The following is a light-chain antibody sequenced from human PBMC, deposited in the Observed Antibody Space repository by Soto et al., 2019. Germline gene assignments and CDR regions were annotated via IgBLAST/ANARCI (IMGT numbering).Light chain of an antibody. CDR1: QSVSSN. CDR2: GTS. CDR3: QLYNDWPPET. J-gene: IGKJ1*01. V-gene: IGKV3-15*01. Sequence: EIVMTQSPATLSVSPGERATLSCRASQSVSSNLAWYQHKPGQAPRLLIYGTSTRADGVPARFSGSGSGTEFTLTISSLQSEDFAVYYCQLYNDWPPETFGQGTKVEIK.